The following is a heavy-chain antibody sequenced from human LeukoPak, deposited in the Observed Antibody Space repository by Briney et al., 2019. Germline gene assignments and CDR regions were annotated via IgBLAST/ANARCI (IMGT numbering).Heavy chain of an antibody. Sequence: SETLSLTCTVSGGSISSSSYYWGWIRQPPGKGLEWIGSIYYSGSTYYNPSLKSRVTISVDTSKNQFSLKLSSVTAADTAVYYCAKMTSGSYYVDWGQGTLVTVSS. CDR1: GGSISSSSYY. CDR2: IYYSGST. D-gene: IGHD1-26*01. J-gene: IGHJ4*02. CDR3: AKMTSGSYYVD. V-gene: IGHV4-39*07.